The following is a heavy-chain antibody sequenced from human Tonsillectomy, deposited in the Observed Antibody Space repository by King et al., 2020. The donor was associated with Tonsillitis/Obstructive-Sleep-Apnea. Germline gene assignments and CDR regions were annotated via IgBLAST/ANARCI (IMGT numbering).Heavy chain of an antibody. J-gene: IGHJ6*02. Sequence: QLVQSGGGVVQPGRSLRLSCAASGFTFSSYAMHWVRQAPGKGLEWVAVISYDGSNKYYADSVKGRFTISRDNSKNTLYLQMNSLRAEDTAIYYCARSHSSGWYYYYYGMDVWGQGTTVTVSS. V-gene: IGHV3-30*04. CDR1: GFTFSSYA. CDR2: ISYDGSNK. CDR3: ARSHSSGWYYYYYGMDV. D-gene: IGHD6-19*01.